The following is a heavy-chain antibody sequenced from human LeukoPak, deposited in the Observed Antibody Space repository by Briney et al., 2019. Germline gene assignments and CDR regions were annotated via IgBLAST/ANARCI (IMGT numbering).Heavy chain of an antibody. J-gene: IGHJ4*02. CDR1: GGSISSYY. Sequence: PSETLSLTCTVSGGSISSYYWNWIRQPPGKGLEWIGYIYYSGSTNYNPSLKSRVTISVDTYKNQFSLKLSSVTAADTAVYYCARGGGYHSDYWGQGTLVTVSS. D-gene: IGHD3-22*01. V-gene: IGHV4-59*01. CDR2: IYYSGST. CDR3: ARGGGYHSDY.